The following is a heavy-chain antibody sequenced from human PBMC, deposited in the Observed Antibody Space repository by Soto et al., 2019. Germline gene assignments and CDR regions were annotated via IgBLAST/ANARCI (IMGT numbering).Heavy chain of an antibody. Sequence: ASVKVSCKASGYTFTSYYIHWVRQAPGQGLEWVGIINPTLGTTIYAQKFQGRVTMTRDTSTSTVYMDLSSLRSEDTAVYYCARDEAFGARRKNNWFDPWGQGTLVTVSS. CDR3: ARDEAFGARRKNNWFDP. CDR1: GYTFTSYY. V-gene: IGHV1-46*01. D-gene: IGHD3-3*01. J-gene: IGHJ5*02. CDR2: INPTLGTT.